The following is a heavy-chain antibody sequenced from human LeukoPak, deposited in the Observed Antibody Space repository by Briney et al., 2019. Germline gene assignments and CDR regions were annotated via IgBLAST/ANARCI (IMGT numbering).Heavy chain of an antibody. D-gene: IGHD3-16*01. J-gene: IGHJ4*02. Sequence: GGSLRLSCAASGFTFSDFGMTWVRQAPGKGLEWVSGISGSGGDTYYADSVKGRFTISRDNPKSTLYLQMNTLGAEDTAIYYCAKNRGDLLSSHVGCDYWGQGALVTVSS. CDR1: GFTFSDFG. CDR2: ISGSGGDT. V-gene: IGHV3-23*01. CDR3: AKNRGDLLSSHVGCDY.